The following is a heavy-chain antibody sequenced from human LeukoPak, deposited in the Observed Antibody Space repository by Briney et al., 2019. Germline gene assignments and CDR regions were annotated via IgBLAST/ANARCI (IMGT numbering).Heavy chain of an antibody. CDR1: GGSFSGYY. CDR2: INHSGST. V-gene: IGHV4-34*01. CDR3: ARTSITAATFFDY. D-gene: IGHD1-26*01. Sequence: SETLSLTCAVYGGSFSGYYWSWIRQPPGKGLEWIGEINHSGSTNYNPSLKSRVTISVDTPKNQFSLKLSSVTAADTAVYYCARTSITAATFFDYWGQGTLVTVSS. J-gene: IGHJ4*02.